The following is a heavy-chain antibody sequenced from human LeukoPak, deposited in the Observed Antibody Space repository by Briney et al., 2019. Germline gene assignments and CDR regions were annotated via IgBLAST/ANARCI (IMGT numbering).Heavy chain of an antibody. D-gene: IGHD2-8*01. J-gene: IGHJ6*02. V-gene: IGHV3-11*01. CDR1: GFTFSDYY. CDR3: ARTPVSDYYYYCMDV. CDR2: ISSSGSTI. Sequence: GGSLRLSCAASGFTFSDYYMSWIRQAPGKGLEWVSYISSSGSTIYYADSVKGRFTISRDNAKNSLYLQMNSLRAEDTAVYYCARTPVSDYYYYCMDVWGQGTTVTVSS.